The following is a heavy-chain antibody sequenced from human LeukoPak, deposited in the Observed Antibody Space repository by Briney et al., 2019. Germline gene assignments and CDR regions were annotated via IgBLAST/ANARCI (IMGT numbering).Heavy chain of an antibody. CDR2: ISSSSSYI. V-gene: IGHV3-21*01. CDR3: ARDPDYGGNPGYFQH. CDR1: GFTFSSYS. J-gene: IGHJ1*01. D-gene: IGHD4-23*01. Sequence: GGSLRLSCAASGFTFSSYSMNWVRQAPGKGLEWVSSISSSSSYIYYADSVKGRFTISRDNAKNSLYLQMNSLRAEDTAVYYCARDPDYGGNPGYFQHWGQCTLVTVSS.